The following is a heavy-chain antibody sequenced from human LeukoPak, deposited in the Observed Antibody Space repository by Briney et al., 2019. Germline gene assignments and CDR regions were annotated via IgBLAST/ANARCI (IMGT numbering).Heavy chain of an antibody. CDR3: ARDPHGSSGYYYDY. J-gene: IGHJ4*02. D-gene: IGHD3-22*01. CDR2: ISYDGSNY. V-gene: IGHV3-30*04. Sequence: GGSLRLSCAASGFTFSSYAMHWVRQAPGKGLEWVAVISYDGSNYYYADSVKGRFTISRDNSKNTLYLQMNSLRAEDTAVYYCARDPHGSSGYYYDYWGQGTLVTVSS. CDR1: GFTFSSYA.